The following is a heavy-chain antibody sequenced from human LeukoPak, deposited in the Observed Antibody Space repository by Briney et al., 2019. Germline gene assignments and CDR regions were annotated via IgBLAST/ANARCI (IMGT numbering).Heavy chain of an antibody. CDR2: IYHSGST. D-gene: IGHD4-17*01. V-gene: IGHV4-4*02. Sequence: PSGTLSLTCAVPGGSISSSNWWSWVRQPPGKGLEWIGEIYHSGSTNYNPSLKSRVTISVDKSKNQFSLKLSSVTAADTAVYYCARDLGDYGDYYYGMDVWGQGTTVTVSS. CDR3: ARDLGDYGDYYYGMDV. J-gene: IGHJ6*02. CDR1: GGSISSSNW.